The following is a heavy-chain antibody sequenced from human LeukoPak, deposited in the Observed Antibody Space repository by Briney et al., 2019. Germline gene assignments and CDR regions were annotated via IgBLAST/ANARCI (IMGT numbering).Heavy chain of an antibody. CDR3: ARNLGRSSWYIWFDF. Sequence: ASVKVSCKASGYTFTNYDTNWVRQATGQGLEWMGWMNPNSGNTGYAQKFQGRVTMTRNTSISTAYMELSSLRSEDTAVYHCARNLGRSSWYIWFDFWGQGTLVTVSS. V-gene: IGHV1-8*01. CDR2: MNPNSGNT. J-gene: IGHJ5*01. CDR1: GYTFTNYD. D-gene: IGHD6-13*01.